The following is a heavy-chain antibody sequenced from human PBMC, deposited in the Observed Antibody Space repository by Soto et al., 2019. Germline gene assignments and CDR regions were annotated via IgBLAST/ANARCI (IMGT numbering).Heavy chain of an antibody. Sequence: GESLKISCKGSGYSVTSYWIGWVRQMPVKGLEWMGIIYPGDSDTRYSPSFQGQVTISADKSISTAYLQWSSLKASDTAMYYCARLKVAARIHYWFDPWGQGTLVTVSS. J-gene: IGHJ5*02. V-gene: IGHV5-51*01. CDR3: ARLKVAARIHYWFDP. D-gene: IGHD5-18*01. CDR1: GYSVTSYW. CDR2: IYPGDSDT.